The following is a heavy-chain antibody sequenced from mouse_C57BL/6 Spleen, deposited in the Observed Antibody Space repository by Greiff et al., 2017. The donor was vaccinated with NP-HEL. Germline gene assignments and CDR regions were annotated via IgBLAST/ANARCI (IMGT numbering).Heavy chain of an antibody. J-gene: IGHJ3*01. Sequence: QVQLQQPGAELVRPGSSVKLSCKASGYTFTSYWMDWVKQRPGQGLEWIGNIYPSDSETHYNQKFKDKATLTVDKSSSTAYMQLSSLTSEDSAVYYCASGYEWGFAYWGQGTLVTVSA. CDR3: ASGYEWGFAY. D-gene: IGHD2-14*01. V-gene: IGHV1-61*01. CDR2: IYPSDSET. CDR1: GYTFTSYW.